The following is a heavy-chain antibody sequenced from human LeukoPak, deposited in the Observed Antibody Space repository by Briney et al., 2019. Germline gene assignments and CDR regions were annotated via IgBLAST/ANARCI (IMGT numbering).Heavy chain of an antibody. Sequence: PGGSLRLSCAASGFTFSSHSMNWVRQAPGKGLEWVSYISTSSTTIYYADSVKGRFTISRDNAKNSLYLQMNSLRDEDTAVYYCAYSYSSGWYFDYWGQGTLVTVSS. CDR2: ISTSSTTI. CDR3: AYSYSSGWYFDY. V-gene: IGHV3-48*02. D-gene: IGHD6-19*01. CDR1: GFTFSSHS. J-gene: IGHJ4*02.